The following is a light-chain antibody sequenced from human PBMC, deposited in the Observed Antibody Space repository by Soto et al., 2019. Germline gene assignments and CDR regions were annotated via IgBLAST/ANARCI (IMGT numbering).Light chain of an antibody. V-gene: IGKV1-39*01. CDR3: QQAYSAPHT. CDR1: QSIGTS. Sequence: DLQMTQSPSSLSASVGDRVTITCRASQSIGTSLTWYQQKTGRAPKLLIYAASTLQSGVPSRFSGSGSGTDFTLTIGSLQPEDFAAYSCQQAYSAPHTFGQGTNLEI. CDR2: AAS. J-gene: IGKJ2*01.